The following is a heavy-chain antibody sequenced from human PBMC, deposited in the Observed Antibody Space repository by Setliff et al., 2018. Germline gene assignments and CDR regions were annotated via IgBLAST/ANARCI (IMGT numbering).Heavy chain of an antibody. J-gene: IGHJ4*02. Sequence: RPSVKVSCKTSGYTFSDYGIAWVRQAPGQGLEWMGWISVHTGNTFYSPKFHGRVTLTTDTSTSTAYMELRSLGSDDTAVYYCSRLVRFCIRTSCQRLSGGEFWGQGTLVTVSS. D-gene: IGHD2-2*01. CDR2: ISVHTGNT. CDR1: GYTFSDYG. V-gene: IGHV1-18*04. CDR3: SRLVRFCIRTSCQRLSGGEF.